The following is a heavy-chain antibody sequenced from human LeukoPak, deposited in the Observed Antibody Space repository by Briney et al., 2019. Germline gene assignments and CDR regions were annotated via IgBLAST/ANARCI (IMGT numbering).Heavy chain of an antibody. CDR2: NYYSGST. Sequence: SETLSLTCTVSGGSISSYYWSWIRQPPGKGLEWIGYNYYSGSTNYNPSLKSRVTISVDTSKNQFSLKLSSVTAADTAVYYCARDLIRPWRDYYMDVWGKGTTVTVSS. CDR3: ARDLIRPWRDYYMDV. V-gene: IGHV4-59*01. CDR1: GGSISSYY. J-gene: IGHJ6*03.